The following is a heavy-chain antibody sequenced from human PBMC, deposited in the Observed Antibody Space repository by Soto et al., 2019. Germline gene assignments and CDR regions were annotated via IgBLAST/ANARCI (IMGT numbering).Heavy chain of an antibody. D-gene: IGHD5-12*01. CDR3: ARVSVDVPE. J-gene: IGHJ4*02. CDR2: IDPKSGGT. CDR1: GPTFLAYY. V-gene: IGHV1-2*02. Sequence: QLVQSGAEVKKPGASVRVSCKTSGPTFLAYYIHWVRQAPGQGLEWMGWIDPKSGGTTYEQKFLGRVTMTRDTSINTAYMDLNRLTSDDTAVYYCARVSVDVPEWGQGTLITVSS.